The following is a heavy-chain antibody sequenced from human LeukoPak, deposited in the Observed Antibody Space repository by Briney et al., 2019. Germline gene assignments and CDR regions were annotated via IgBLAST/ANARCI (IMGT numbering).Heavy chain of an antibody. D-gene: IGHD7-27*01. CDR1: GGSLSSSSYY. Sequence: SVTLSLTCTLSGGSLSSSSYYWGWIRQHPGKGLEWIGSIYYSGSTYYHPSLKSRVTISVDTSKYQFSLKLSSVTAADTAVYYCARHVELGMAGYFDYCGQGTLVTVSS. V-gene: IGHV4-39*01. J-gene: IGHJ4*02. CDR3: ARHVELGMAGYFDY. CDR2: IYYSGST.